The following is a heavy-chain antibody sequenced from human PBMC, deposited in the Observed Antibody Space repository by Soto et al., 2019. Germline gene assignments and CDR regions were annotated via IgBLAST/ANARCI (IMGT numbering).Heavy chain of an antibody. CDR2: INTNTGNP. CDR3: ARDTAAGSYYYYGMDV. Sequence: ASVKVSCKASEYTFTSYAMNWVRQAPGQGLEWMGWINTNTGNPTYAQGFTGRFVFSLDTSVSTAYLQICSLKAEDTAVYYCARDTAAGSYYYYGMDVWGQGTTVTVSS. CDR1: EYTFTSYA. J-gene: IGHJ6*02. D-gene: IGHD6-13*01. V-gene: IGHV7-4-1*01.